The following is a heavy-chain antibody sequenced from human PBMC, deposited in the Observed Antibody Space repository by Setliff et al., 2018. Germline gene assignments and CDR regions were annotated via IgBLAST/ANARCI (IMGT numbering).Heavy chain of an antibody. V-gene: IGHV4-38-2*01. D-gene: IGHD3-22*01. J-gene: IGHJ5*02. Sequence: SETLSLTCAVSGYSIRSGNYWGWIRQPPGKGLEWIGSISHSGSAYYNPSLKSRVTISLDMSKNQFSLKLSSVTAADTAVYYCARGPYNIYDRSGYGFTNWFDPWGQGILVTVSS. CDR2: ISHSGSA. CDR3: ARGPYNIYDRSGYGFTNWFDP. CDR1: GYSIRSGNY.